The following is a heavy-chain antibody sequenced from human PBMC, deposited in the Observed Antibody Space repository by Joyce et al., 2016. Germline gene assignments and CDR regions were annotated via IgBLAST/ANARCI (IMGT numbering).Heavy chain of an antibody. CDR1: GDSISSRYNY. CDR3: GRGIAGRGTYYYYGMDV. CDR2: IYDRQST. V-gene: IGHV4-61*02. D-gene: IGHD6-19*01. J-gene: IGHJ6*02. Sequence: QVQLQESGPGLVKPSQTLSLTCTVSGDSISSRYNYWTWLRQPGGNGLEWIGRIYDRQSTYYNPSLKSRVTVVVDTSKNQFSLRLTSVTGADTGVYYCGRGIAGRGTYYYYGMDVWGQGTTVTVSS.